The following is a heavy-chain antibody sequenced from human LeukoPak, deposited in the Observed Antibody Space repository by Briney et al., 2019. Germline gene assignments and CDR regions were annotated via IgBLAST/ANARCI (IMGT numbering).Heavy chain of an antibody. V-gene: IGHV3-7*03. J-gene: IGHJ6*04. Sequence: PGGSLRLSCAVSGFPFSNSWMYWVRQGPGKGLEGVANIKKDGSGISYVDSVKGRFIISRDNARNSLYLQMNSLRVEDTAVYFCAGGNSMDVWGKGTAVTVSS. CDR1: GFPFSNSW. CDR2: IKKDGSGI. D-gene: IGHD1/OR15-1a*01. CDR3: AGGNSMDV.